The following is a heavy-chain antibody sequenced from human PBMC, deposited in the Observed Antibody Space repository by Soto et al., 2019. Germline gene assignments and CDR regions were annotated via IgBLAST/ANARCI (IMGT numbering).Heavy chain of an antibody. V-gene: IGHV5-51*01. CDR3: ARRGYCSTASCSTPYYFDF. CDR2: IFPGDSDT. J-gene: IGHJ4*02. D-gene: IGHD2-2*01. Sequence: GESLKISCKGSGYTFTTYWIGWARQMPGKGLEWMGIIFPGDSDTRYGPSFQGQVTISADKSIRTAYLQWSSLKSSDTAMYYCARRGYCSTASCSTPYYFDFWGQGTLVTVSS. CDR1: GYTFTTYW.